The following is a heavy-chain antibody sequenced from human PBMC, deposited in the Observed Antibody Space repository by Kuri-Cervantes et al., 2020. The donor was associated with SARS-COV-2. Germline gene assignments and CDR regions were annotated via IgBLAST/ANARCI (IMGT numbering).Heavy chain of an antibody. CDR3: ARDYSGSFDY. V-gene: IGHV3-30-3*01. Sequence: GESLKISCAASGFTFSRYVLHWVRQAPGKGLQWVASISHDGSTKFYADSAKGRSTISRDNSKNTLYLQLNSLRGEDTAVYYCARDYSGSFDYWGQGTLVTVSS. J-gene: IGHJ4*02. D-gene: IGHD1-26*01. CDR2: ISHDGSTK. CDR1: GFTFSRYV.